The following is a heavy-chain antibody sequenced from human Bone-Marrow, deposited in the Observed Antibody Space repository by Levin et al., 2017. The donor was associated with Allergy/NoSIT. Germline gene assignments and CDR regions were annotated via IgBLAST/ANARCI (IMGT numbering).Heavy chain of an antibody. CDR3: ARPLFITYDYYDRLTGDAFDI. V-gene: IGHV3-21*01. CDR2: ISSSSSYI. CDR1: GFTFSSYS. D-gene: IGHD3-22*01. Sequence: KTGESLKISCAASGFTFSSYSMNWVRQAPGKGLEWVSSISSSSSYIYYADSVKGRFTISRDNAKNSLYLQMNSLRAEDTAVYYCARPLFITYDYYDRLTGDAFDIWGQGTMVTVSS. J-gene: IGHJ3*02.